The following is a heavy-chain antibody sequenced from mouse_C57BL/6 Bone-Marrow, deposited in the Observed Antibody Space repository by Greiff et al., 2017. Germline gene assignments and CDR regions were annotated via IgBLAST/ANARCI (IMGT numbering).Heavy chain of an antibody. CDR3: VLRDYGPWFAY. V-gene: IGHV1-64*01. CDR1: GYTFTSYW. D-gene: IGHD1-2*01. CDR2: IHPNSGST. J-gene: IGHJ3*01. Sequence: VQLQQPGAELVKPGASVKLSCKASGYTFTSYWMHWVKQRPGQGLEWIGMIHPNSGSTNYNEKFKSKATLTVDKSSSTAYMQLSSLTSEDSAVYYCVLRDYGPWFAYWGQGTLVTVSA.